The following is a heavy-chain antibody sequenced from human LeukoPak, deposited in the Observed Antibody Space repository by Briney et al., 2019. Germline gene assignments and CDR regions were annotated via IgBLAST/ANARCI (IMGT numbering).Heavy chain of an antibody. Sequence: GGSLRLSCAASGFTFSSYWMSWVRQAPGKGLEWVANIKEDGSEKYYVDSVKGRFTISRDNAKNSLYLQMNSLRAEDTAVYYCAKDLWDSGSQAYFDYWGQGTLVTVSS. CDR1: GFTFSSYW. J-gene: IGHJ4*02. V-gene: IGHV3-7*03. D-gene: IGHD3-10*01. CDR3: AKDLWDSGSQAYFDY. CDR2: IKEDGSEK.